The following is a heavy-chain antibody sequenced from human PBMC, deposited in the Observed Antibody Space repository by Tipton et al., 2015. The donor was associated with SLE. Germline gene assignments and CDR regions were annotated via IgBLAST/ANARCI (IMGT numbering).Heavy chain of an antibody. CDR2: IHDSGSS. CDR1: GESSSGYY. CDR3: ARGEMDVLHI. V-gene: IGHV4-34*01. J-gene: IGHJ3*02. Sequence: TLSLTCAVNGESSSGYYWSWIRQSPGKALEWIGDIHDSGSSIYNPSLKSRVTISLDTSKNQFSLKLSSVTAADTAVYYCARGEMDVLHIWGQGTVVSVSS.